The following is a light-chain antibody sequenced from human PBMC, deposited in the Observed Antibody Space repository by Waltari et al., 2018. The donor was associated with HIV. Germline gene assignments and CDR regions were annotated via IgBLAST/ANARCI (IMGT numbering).Light chain of an antibody. CDR3: NSYTSTTTRWL. CDR2: DVG. J-gene: IGLJ3*02. CDR1: SSDVGGYNS. V-gene: IGLV2-14*03. Sequence: QSALTQPASVSGSPGQSIIIPCTGTSSDVGGYNSVSWYQQHPGKAPKLIIFDVGNRPSGVSNRFSGSKSGNTASLTISGLQTEDEADYYCNSYTSTTTRWLFGGGTRLTVL.